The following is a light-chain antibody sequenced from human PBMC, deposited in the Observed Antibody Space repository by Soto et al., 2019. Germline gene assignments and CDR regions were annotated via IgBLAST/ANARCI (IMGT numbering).Light chain of an antibody. CDR3: LQYNSYPRT. Sequence: DIQMTQSPSSLSASVGDRVTFTCRASQGIRNDLGWYQQKPGKAPKRLIYAASSLQSGVPLRFSGSGTEINLEFTLTISSLQPEDFATYFCLQYNSYPRTFGQGTKLEIK. CDR2: AAS. J-gene: IGKJ2*01. CDR1: QGIRND. V-gene: IGKV1-17*01.